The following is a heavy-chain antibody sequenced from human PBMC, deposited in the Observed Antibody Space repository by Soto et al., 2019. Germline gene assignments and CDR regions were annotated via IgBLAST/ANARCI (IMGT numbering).Heavy chain of an antibody. CDR3: ARPLWFGESYYYGLDV. D-gene: IGHD3-10*01. CDR1: GFTFSSYA. J-gene: IGHJ6*02. V-gene: IGHV3-30-3*01. CDR2: ISYDGSNK. Sequence: VQLGESGGGVVQPGRSLRLSCAASGFTFSSYAMHWVRQAPGKGVEWVAVISYDGSNKYYADSVKGRFTISRDNSKNTLFLQMNSLTTEDTAVYYCARPLWFGESYYYGLDVWGQGTTVTVSS.